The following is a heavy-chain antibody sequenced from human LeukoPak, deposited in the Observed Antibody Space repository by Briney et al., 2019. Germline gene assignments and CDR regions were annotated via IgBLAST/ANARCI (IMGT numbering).Heavy chain of an antibody. V-gene: IGHV4-59*01. CDR2: PYHSGST. D-gene: IGHD1-7*01. CDR1: GASISRFD. J-gene: IGHJ6*02. CDR3: ARIMNYGAYHYYGLDV. Sequence: SETLSLTCTVSGASISRFDWIWLPQPPGKGLEGLGYPYHSGSTYYNPSLNSRVTLSLDTSRTQFSLKLSSVTAADTAVCLGARIMNYGAYHYYGLDVWGQGTTVTVSS.